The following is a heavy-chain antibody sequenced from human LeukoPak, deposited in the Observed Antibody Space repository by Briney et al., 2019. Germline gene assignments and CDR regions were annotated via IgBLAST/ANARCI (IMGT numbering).Heavy chain of an antibody. V-gene: IGHV3-49*04. Sequence: GGSLRLSCTASGLIFGDYAMTWVRQAPGTGLEWIGFIRSKAYGGTAEYAASVKGTFSISRDDSKSIAYLQLNSLRTEDTAVYYCTVQVVPSDNWFDPWGQGTLVTVSS. J-gene: IGHJ5*02. CDR2: IRSKAYGGTA. CDR3: TVQVVPSDNWFDP. CDR1: GLIFGDYA. D-gene: IGHD2-8*02.